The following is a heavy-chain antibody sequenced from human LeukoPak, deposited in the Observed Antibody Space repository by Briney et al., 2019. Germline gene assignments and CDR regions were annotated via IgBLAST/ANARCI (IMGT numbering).Heavy chain of an antibody. V-gene: IGHV3-15*01. CDR2: IKSKTDGGTT. CDR3: TPGRIAARGYYYYYGMDV. Sequence: PGGSLRLSCAASGFTFSNAWMSRVRQAPGKGLEWVGRIKSKTDGGTTDYAAPVKGRFTISRDDSKNTLYLQMNSLKSEDTAVYYCTPGRIAARGYYYYYGMDVWGQGTTVTVSS. J-gene: IGHJ6*02. CDR1: GFTFSNAW. D-gene: IGHD6-13*01.